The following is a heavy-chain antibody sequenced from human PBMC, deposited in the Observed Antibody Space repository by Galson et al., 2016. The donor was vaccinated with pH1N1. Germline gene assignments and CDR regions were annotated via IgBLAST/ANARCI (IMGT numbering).Heavy chain of an antibody. Sequence: SVKVSCKASGYTFIGHYLHWVRQAPGQGLEWMGWINPDTGTTNYARKFQGRVTMTRDTSINTAYMAVSSLRLDDTALYHCVRIRKGSYYLEYWSQGTLVTVSS. CDR3: VRIRKGSYYLEY. V-gene: IGHV1-2*02. J-gene: IGHJ4*02. D-gene: IGHD3-16*02. CDR2: INPDTGTT. CDR1: GYTFIGHY.